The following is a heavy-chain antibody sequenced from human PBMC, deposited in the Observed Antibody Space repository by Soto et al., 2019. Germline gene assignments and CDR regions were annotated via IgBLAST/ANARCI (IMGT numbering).Heavy chain of an antibody. V-gene: IGHV1-69*06. CDR3: ARDIAARRSESHYYYYGMDV. CDR2: IIPIFGTA. J-gene: IGHJ6*02. Sequence: QVQLVQSGAEVKKPGSSVKVSCKASGGTFSSYAISWVRQAPGQGLEWMGGIIPIFGTANYAQKFQGRVTITADKSTSTAYMELSSLRSEDTAVYYCARDIAARRSESHYYYYGMDVWGQGTTVTVSS. D-gene: IGHD6-6*01. CDR1: GGTFSSYA.